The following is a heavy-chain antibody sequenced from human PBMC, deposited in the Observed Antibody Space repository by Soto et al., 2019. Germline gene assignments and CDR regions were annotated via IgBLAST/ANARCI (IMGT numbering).Heavy chain of an antibody. CDR2: IIPILGIA. CDR3: ARRGSGYGDYFDY. D-gene: IGHD5-12*01. Sequence: ASVKVSCKASGGTFSSYTISWVRQAPGQGLEWMGRIIPILGIANYAQKFQGRVTITADKSTSTAYMELSSLRSEDTAVYYCARRGSGYGDYFDYWGQGTLVTVSS. CDR1: GGTFSSYT. J-gene: IGHJ4*02. V-gene: IGHV1-69*02.